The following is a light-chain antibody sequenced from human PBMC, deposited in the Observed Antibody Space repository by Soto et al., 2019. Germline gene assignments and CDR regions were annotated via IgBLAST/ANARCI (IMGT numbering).Light chain of an antibody. Sequence: QSVLTRPASVSGSPGQSITISCTGTSSDVGDYPYVSWYQQHPAKVPKLIIYEVSHRPSGITSRFSGSKSQNTASLTISGLQAEDEADYYCSSYSATNTLVFGSGTKVTVL. CDR2: EVS. J-gene: IGLJ1*01. CDR3: SSYSATNTLV. CDR1: SSDVGDYPY. V-gene: IGLV2-14*01.